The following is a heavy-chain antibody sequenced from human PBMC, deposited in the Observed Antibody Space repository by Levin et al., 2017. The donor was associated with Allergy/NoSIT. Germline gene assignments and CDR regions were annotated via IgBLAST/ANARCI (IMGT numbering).Heavy chain of an antibody. CDR2: IYRSGST. Sequence: SETLSLTCAVSGGSISSGGYSWSWIRQPPGKGLEWIGNIYRSGSTNDNPSLKSLVTMSVDRSKNQFSLKLSYVTAADTTVYYCARVAGYSYGYYVDYWGPGTLVTVSS. CDR3: ARVAGYSYGYYVDY. D-gene: IGHD5-18*01. J-gene: IGHJ4*02. CDR1: GGSISSGGYS. V-gene: IGHV4-30-2*01.